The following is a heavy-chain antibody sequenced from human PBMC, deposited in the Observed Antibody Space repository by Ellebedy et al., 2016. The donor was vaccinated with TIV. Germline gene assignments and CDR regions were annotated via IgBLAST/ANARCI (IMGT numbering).Heavy chain of an antibody. Sequence: ASVKVSXXASGYTFTSYYMHWVRQAPGQGLEWMGIINPSGGSTSYAQKFQGRVTITRDTSTSTVYMELSSLRSEDTAVYYCAGEEYCTNGVCYPAPFDYWGQGTLVTVSS. V-gene: IGHV1-46*01. CDR1: GYTFTSYY. D-gene: IGHD2-8*01. CDR2: INPSGGST. J-gene: IGHJ4*02. CDR3: AGEEYCTNGVCYPAPFDY.